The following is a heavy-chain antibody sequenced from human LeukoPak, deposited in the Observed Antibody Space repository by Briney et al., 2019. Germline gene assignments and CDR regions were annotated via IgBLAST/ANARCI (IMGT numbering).Heavy chain of an antibody. CDR2: IRYDGSDK. CDR1: AFTFSSYG. CDR3: AKDRSAVSITMVRGVTIDY. J-gene: IGHJ4*02. Sequence: GGSLRLSCAASAFTFSSYGMHWVRQPPGKGLEWVAFIRYDGSDKYYADSVKGRFTISRDNSKNTLYLQMNSLRAEDTAVYYCAKDRSAVSITMVRGVTIDYWGQGTLVTVSS. V-gene: IGHV3-30*02. D-gene: IGHD3-10*01.